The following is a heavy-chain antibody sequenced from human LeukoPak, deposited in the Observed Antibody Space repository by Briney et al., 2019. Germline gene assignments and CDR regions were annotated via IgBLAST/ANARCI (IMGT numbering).Heavy chain of an antibody. D-gene: IGHD6-19*01. V-gene: IGHV3-20*04. CDR3: ARGSGYSSGGGIDY. J-gene: IGHJ4*02. CDR1: GFTFDDYG. CDR2: INWNGGST. Sequence: PGGSLRLSCAASGFTFDDYGMSWVRQAPGKGLEWVAAINWNGGSTGYADSVKGRFTISRDDAKNSLYLQMNSLRAEDTALYYCARGSGYSSGGGIDYWGQGTLVTVSS.